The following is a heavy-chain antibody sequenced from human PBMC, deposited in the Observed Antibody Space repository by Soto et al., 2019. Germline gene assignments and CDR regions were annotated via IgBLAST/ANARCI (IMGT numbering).Heavy chain of an antibody. CDR2: ISSASSSI. V-gene: IGHV3-21*01. Sequence: EVQLVESGGGLVKPGGSLRLSCATSGFTFNSYTMNWVRQAPGKGLEWVASISSASSSIDFADSVKGRFTISRDNVNNSVFLQMNSLRAEDTGIYYCARYYAFKAFDLWGQGTMVTVSS. CDR1: GFTFNSYT. J-gene: IGHJ3*01. D-gene: IGHD1-26*01. CDR3: ARYYAFKAFDL.